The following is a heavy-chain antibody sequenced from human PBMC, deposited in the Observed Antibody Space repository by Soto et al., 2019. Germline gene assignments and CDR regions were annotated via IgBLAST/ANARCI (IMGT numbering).Heavy chain of an antibody. CDR3: ARLSPQNYDFWSGYQLYYYYYYMDV. CDR1: GGSISSSSYY. CDR2: IYYSGST. D-gene: IGHD3-3*01. V-gene: IGHV4-39*01. J-gene: IGHJ6*03. Sequence: SETLSLTCTVSGGSISSSSYYWGWIRQPPGKGLEWIGSIYYSGSTYYNPSLKSRVTISVDTSKNQFSLKLSSVTAADTAVYYCARLSPQNYDFWSGYQLYYYYYYMDVWGKGTTVTVSS.